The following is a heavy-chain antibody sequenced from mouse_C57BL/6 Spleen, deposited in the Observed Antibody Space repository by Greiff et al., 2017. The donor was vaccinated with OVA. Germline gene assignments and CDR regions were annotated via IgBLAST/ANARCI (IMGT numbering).Heavy chain of an antibody. CDR2: INPNNGGT. V-gene: IGHV1-26*01. Sequence: EVKLQQSGPELVKPGASVKISCKASGYTFTDYYMNWVKQSHGKSLEWIGDINPNNGGTSYNQKFKGKATLTVDKSSSTAYMELRSLTSEDSAVYYCARIPGGSAYWGQGTLVTVSA. CDR1: GYTFTDYY. CDR3: ARIPGGSAY. J-gene: IGHJ3*01.